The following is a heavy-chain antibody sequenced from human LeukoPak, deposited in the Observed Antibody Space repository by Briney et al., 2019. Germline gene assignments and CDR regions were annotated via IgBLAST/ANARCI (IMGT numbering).Heavy chain of an antibody. Sequence: SGPGLVNPTQTLTLTCTFSGFSLTTSGMRVSWIRQPPGKALEWLARIDWDDDKYYSTSLTTRLTISKDTSKNQVVLTMTNMDPVDTATYYCARGAVLGVVLDWGEGTLVTVSS. J-gene: IGHJ4*02. CDR3: ARGAVLGVVLD. D-gene: IGHD3-10*01. CDR2: IDWDDDK. V-gene: IGHV2-70*04. CDR1: GFSLTTSGMR.